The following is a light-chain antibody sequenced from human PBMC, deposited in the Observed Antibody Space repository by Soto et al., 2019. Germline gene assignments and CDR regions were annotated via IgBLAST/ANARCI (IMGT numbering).Light chain of an antibody. CDR1: SSDVGGYNY. J-gene: IGLJ2*01. V-gene: IGLV2-8*01. CDR3: TSYAGRNILV. CDR2: EVN. Sequence: QSALTQPPSASGSPGQSVTISCTGTSSDVGGYNYVSWYQEYPGKAPKLMIYEVNKRPSGVSDRFSGSKSGNTASLTVSGLQAEDEADYYCTSYAGRNILVFGGGPKLTVL.